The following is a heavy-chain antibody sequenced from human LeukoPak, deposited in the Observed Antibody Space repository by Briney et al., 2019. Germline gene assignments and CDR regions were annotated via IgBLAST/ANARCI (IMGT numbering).Heavy chain of an antibody. V-gene: IGHV1-69*04. CDR1: GATFSSYA. D-gene: IGHD3-22*01. CDR3: ARGFEDSSGYFRY. Sequence: SVKVCCKASGATFSSYAISWVRQAPGQGLEWMGRIIPILGIANYAQKFQGRVTITADKSTSTAYMELSSLRSEDTAVYYCARGFEDSSGYFRYWGQGTLVTVSS. J-gene: IGHJ4*02. CDR2: IIPILGIA.